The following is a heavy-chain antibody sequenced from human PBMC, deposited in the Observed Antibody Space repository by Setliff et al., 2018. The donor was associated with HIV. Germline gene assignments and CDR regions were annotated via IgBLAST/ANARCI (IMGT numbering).Heavy chain of an antibody. CDR2: VYFSGSA. Sequence: SETLSLTCTVSAGSIRSSTYYWAWIRQPPGKGLEWIGYVYFSGSATHNPSLKSPVSISVDTSKNQFYLTLSSVTAADTALYYCARGGAILTGYWGNYRDSYMDVWGKGTTVTVSS. D-gene: IGHD3-9*01. J-gene: IGHJ6*03. V-gene: IGHV4-61*05. CDR3: ARGGAILTGYWGNYRDSYMDV. CDR1: AGSIRSSTYY.